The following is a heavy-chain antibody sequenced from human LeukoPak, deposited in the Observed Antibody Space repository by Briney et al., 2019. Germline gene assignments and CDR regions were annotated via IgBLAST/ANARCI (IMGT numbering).Heavy chain of an antibody. CDR3: ARETNCSGGSCYLISYYYYYMDV. CDR1: GDSVSSNSAA. CDR2: TYYRAKWYN. D-gene: IGHD2-15*01. J-gene: IGHJ6*03. Sequence: SQTLSLTCAISGDSVSSNSAAWNWIRQSPSRGLEWLGRTYYRAKWYNDYAVSVKSRITINPDTSKNQFSLQLNSVTPEDTAVYYCARETNCSGGSCYLISYYYYYMDVWGKGTTVTISS. V-gene: IGHV6-1*01.